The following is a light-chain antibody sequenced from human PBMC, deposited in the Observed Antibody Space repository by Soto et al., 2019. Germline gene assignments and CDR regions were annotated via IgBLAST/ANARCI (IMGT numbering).Light chain of an antibody. CDR2: AAS. CDR3: QQSYSTPWT. J-gene: IGKJ1*01. Sequence: DIQVTQSPSSLSASVGDRVTITCRASQSISSYLNWYQQKPGKAPKVLIYAASSLQSGVPSRFSGSGSGADFTLTINSLQPEDFATYYCQQSYSTPWTFGQGTKVDIK. V-gene: IGKV1-39*01. CDR1: QSISSY.